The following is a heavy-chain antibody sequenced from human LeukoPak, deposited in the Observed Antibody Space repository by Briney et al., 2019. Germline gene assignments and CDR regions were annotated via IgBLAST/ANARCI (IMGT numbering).Heavy chain of an antibody. CDR3: AREDGSGGLDY. Sequence: GGSLRLSCAASGFTFSSYWMHWVRQAPGKGLVWVSRINSDGSSTSYADSVKGRFTISRDNAKKTLYLQMNSLRAEDTAVYYCAREDGSGGLDYWGQGTLVTVSS. J-gene: IGHJ4*02. CDR2: INSDGSST. V-gene: IGHV3-74*01. D-gene: IGHD5-24*01. CDR1: GFTFSSYW.